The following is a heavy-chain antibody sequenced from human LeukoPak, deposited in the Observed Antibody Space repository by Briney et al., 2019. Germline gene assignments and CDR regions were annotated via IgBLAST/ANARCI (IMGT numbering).Heavy chain of an antibody. D-gene: IGHD1-1*01. Sequence: PVGSLRLSCGASGFTFSSYWMHWVRQAPGKGRVWVSGINTDGRRTYYADSVKGRFTISRDNAKNTLYLQMNSMRAEDTAVYYCYAGSAKHWGQGTLVTVSS. CDR2: INTDGRRT. V-gene: IGHV3-74*01. CDR3: YAGSAKH. J-gene: IGHJ1*01. CDR1: GFTFSSYW.